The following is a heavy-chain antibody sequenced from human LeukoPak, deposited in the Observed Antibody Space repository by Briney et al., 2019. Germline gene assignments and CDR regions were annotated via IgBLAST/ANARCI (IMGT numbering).Heavy chain of an antibody. CDR1: GFTFSSTS. CDR3: AKHKENYGDSCLDDY. J-gene: IGHJ4*02. D-gene: IGHD4-17*01. V-gene: IGHV3-23*01. CDR2: TVGGGDGT. Sequence: GGSLRLSCAASGFTFSSTSMSWVRQAPGKGLEWVAVTVGGGDGTYYADSVKGRFTISRDNSKNSKNTLYLQMNSLRAEDTAVYYCAKHKENYGDSCLDDYWGQGTLVTVSS.